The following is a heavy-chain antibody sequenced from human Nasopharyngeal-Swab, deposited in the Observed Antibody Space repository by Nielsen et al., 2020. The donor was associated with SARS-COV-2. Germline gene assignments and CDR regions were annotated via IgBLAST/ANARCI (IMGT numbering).Heavy chain of an antibody. CDR3: ASTVLDATVTTSVFYYYYGTDV. CDR1: GYTLTELS. D-gene: IGHD4-17*01. V-gene: IGHV1-24*01. Sequence: ASVKVSCKVSGYTLTELSMHWVRQAPGKGLEWMGGFDPEDGETIYAQKFQGRVTMTEDTSTDTAYMELSSLRSEDTAVYYCASTVLDATVTTSVFYYYYGTDVWGQGTTVTVSS. CDR2: FDPEDGET. J-gene: IGHJ6*02.